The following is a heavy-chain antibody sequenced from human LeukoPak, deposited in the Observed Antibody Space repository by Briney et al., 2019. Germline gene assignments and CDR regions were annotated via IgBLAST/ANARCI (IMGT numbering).Heavy chain of an antibody. J-gene: IGHJ4*02. Sequence: ASVKVSCKASGYTFTSYDISWVRQATGQGLEWMGWMNPNSGNTGYAQKFQGRVTMTRNTSISTAYMELSSLRSEDTAVYYCARGNRIAAAGTFIYYFDYWGQGTLVTVSS. D-gene: IGHD6-13*01. CDR2: MNPNSGNT. CDR1: GYTFTSYD. CDR3: ARGNRIAAAGTFIYYFDY. V-gene: IGHV1-8*01.